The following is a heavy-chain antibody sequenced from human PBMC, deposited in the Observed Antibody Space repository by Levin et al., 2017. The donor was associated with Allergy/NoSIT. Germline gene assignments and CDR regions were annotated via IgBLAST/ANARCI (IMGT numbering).Heavy chain of an antibody. J-gene: IGHJ4*02. D-gene: IGHD3-10*01. V-gene: IGHV3-30*18. CDR2: ISFDGSKK. Sequence: LSLTCAASGFTFRSYGMYWVRQAPGKGLEWVAVISFDGSKKYYADSVKGRFTISRDNSKNTLYLQMISLRAEDTAVYYCAKDHGMLRGIIEYWGQGTLVPVSS. CDR3: AKDHGMLRGIIEY. CDR1: GFTFRSYG.